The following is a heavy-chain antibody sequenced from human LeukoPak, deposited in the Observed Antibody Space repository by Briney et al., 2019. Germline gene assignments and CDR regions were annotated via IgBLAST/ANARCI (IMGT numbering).Heavy chain of an antibody. Sequence: SETPSLTCTVSGGSISSYYWSWIRQPPGKGLEWIGSIYHSGSTYYNPSLKSRVTISVDTSKNQFSLKLSSVTAADTAVYYCARTIAAAFAYMDVWGKGTTVTVSS. CDR2: IYHSGST. CDR3: ARTIAAAFAYMDV. CDR1: GGSISSYY. D-gene: IGHD6-13*01. J-gene: IGHJ6*03. V-gene: IGHV4-59*08.